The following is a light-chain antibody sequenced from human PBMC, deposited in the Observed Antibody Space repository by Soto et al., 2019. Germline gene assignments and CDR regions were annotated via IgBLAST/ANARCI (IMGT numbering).Light chain of an antibody. CDR1: SSNIGAGYN. CDR2: GNN. Sequence: QSVLTQAPSVSGAPGQRVTISCTGSSSNIGAGYNVHWYQQFPGAAPKLLIYGNNNRPSGVPDRFSAFASGTAASLAITGLQAEDEAEYSCQSYDTRPSGHVVFRGGTKQTVL. J-gene: IGLJ2*01. CDR3: QSYDTRPSGHVV. V-gene: IGLV1-40*01.